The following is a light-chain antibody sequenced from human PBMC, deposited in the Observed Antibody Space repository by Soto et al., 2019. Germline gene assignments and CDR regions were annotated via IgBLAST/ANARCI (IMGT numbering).Light chain of an antibody. J-gene: IGKJ1*01. CDR2: GAS. CDR1: QSVSSN. V-gene: IGKV3-15*01. CDR3: QQCNNWPPWT. Sequence: EIGMTQSPSTLSVSAGEGVTLSCCASQSVSSNLAWYQQKVGQAPRLLIYGASTRATGIPARFSGSGSGTEFTLTISSLQSQDFAVYYCQQCNNWPPWTFGQGTKVDIK.